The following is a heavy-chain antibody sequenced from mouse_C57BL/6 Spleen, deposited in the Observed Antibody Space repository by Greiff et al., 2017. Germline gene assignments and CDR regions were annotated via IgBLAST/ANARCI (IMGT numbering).Heavy chain of an antibody. CDR2: IDPETGGT. Sequence: QVQLQQSGAELVKPGASVKISCKASGYAFSSYWMNWVKQTPVHGLEWIGAIDPETGGTAYNQKFKGKAILTADKSSSTAYMELRSLTSEDSAVYYCTRAYSNYGGYYFDYWGQGTTLTVSS. J-gene: IGHJ2*01. V-gene: IGHV1-15*01. CDR1: GYAFSSYW. D-gene: IGHD2-5*01. CDR3: TRAYSNYGGYYFDY.